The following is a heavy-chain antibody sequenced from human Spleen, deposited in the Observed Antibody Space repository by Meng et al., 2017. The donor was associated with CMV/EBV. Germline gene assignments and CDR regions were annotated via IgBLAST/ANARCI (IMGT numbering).Heavy chain of an antibody. V-gene: IGHV3-15*01. CDR3: TTEGGGNWFFDY. CDR2: IKSKTDGGTT. D-gene: IGHD4-23*01. CDR1: GFTFSNAW. J-gene: IGHJ4*02. Sequence: GGSLRLSCAASGFTFSNAWMSWVRQAPGKELEWVGRIKSKTDGGTTDYAAPVKGRFTISRDDSKNTLYLQMNSLKTEDTAVYYCTTEGGGNWFFDYWGQGTLVTVSS.